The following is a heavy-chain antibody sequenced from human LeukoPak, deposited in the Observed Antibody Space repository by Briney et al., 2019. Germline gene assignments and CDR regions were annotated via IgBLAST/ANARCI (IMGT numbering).Heavy chain of an antibody. CDR2: ISSSSSTI. CDR1: GFTFSSYS. CDR3: ARAVSSGYYTN. Sequence: GGSLRLSCAASGFTFSSYSMNWVRQAPGKGLEWVSYISSSSSTIYYADSVKGRFTISRDNAKNSLYLQMNSLRAEDTAVYYCARAVSSGYYTNWGQGTLVTVSS. D-gene: IGHD3-22*01. J-gene: IGHJ4*02. V-gene: IGHV3-48*04.